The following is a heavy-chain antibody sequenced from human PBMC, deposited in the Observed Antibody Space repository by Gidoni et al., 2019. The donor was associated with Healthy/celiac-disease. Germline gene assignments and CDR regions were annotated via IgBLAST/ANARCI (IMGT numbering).Heavy chain of an antibody. V-gene: IGHV4-34*01. CDR3: ARGLPRDSPSPPTRWFDP. J-gene: IGHJ5*02. CDR2: INHSGST. D-gene: IGHD5-18*01. CDR1: GGSFSGYY. Sequence: QVQLQQWGAGLLKPSETLSLTCAVYGGSFSGYYWSWIRQPPGKGLEWIGEINHSGSTNYNPSLKSRVTISVDTSKNQFSLKLSSVTAADTAVYYCARGLPRDSPSPPTRWFDPWGQGTLVTVSS.